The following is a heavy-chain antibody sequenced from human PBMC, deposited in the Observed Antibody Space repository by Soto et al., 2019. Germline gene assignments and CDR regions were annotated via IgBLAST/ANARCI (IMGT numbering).Heavy chain of an antibody. V-gene: IGHV3-30*18. CDR3: AKSPPAVAGYFDF. Sequence: QVQLVESGGGVVQPGRSLRLSCAASGFTFSSSGMHWVRQAPGKGLEWVAVTSFDGSSGYYADSVRGRFTISRDNSNDTLYLQMNNLRAEDTAVYYCAKSPPAVAGYFDFWGQGTLVTVSS. CDR1: GFTFSSSG. D-gene: IGHD6-19*01. CDR2: TSFDGSSG. J-gene: IGHJ4*02.